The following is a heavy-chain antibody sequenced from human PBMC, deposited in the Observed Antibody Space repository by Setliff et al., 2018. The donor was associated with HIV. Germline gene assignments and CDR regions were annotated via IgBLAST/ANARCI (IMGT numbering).Heavy chain of an antibody. V-gene: IGHV3-21*01. Sequence: GGSLRLSCAASGFTFSSYSMNWVRQAPGKGLEWVSSISSSSSYIYYADSVKGRFTISRDNAKNSLYLQMNSLRAEDTAVYYCARDFWIIVADVFDIWGRGTMVTVSS. D-gene: IGHD3-3*01. CDR2: ISSSSSYI. CDR1: GFTFSSYS. CDR3: ARDFWIIVADVFDI. J-gene: IGHJ3*02.